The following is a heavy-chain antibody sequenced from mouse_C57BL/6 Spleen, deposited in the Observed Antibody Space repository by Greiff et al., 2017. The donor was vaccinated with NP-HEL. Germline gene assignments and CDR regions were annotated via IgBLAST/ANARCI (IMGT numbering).Heavy chain of an antibody. J-gene: IGHJ2*01. CDR1: GYTFTSYW. CDR2: IYPGSGST. CDR3: ARWNYGSSYGFYFDY. D-gene: IGHD1-1*01. V-gene: IGHV1-55*01. Sequence: QVQLQQSGAELVKPGASVKMSCKASGYTFTSYWITWVKQRPGQGLEWIGDIYPGSGSTNYNEKFKSKATLTADKSSSTAYMQLNSLTSEDSAVYFCARWNYGSSYGFYFDYWGQGTTLTVSS.